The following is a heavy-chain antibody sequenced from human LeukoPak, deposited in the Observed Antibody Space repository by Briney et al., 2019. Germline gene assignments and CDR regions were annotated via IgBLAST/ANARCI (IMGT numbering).Heavy chain of an antibody. J-gene: IGHJ4*02. CDR2: INPNSGDT. D-gene: IGHD2-15*01. V-gene: IGHV1-2*02. CDR3: ARVCGYCSGGDCYYAY. CDR1: GYTFTSYD. Sequence: ASVKVSCKASGYTFTSYDINWVRQAPGQGLEWMGWINPNSGDTRYSQNFQGRVTMTRDTSISTAYMELSSLKSDDTAVYYCARVCGYCSGGDCYYAYWGQGTLVTVSS.